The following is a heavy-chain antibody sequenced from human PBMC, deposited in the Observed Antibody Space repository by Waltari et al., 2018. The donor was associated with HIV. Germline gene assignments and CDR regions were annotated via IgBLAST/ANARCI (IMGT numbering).Heavy chain of an antibody. V-gene: IGHV4-4*02. Sequence: QVQLQESGPGVVKPSGTLSLTCPVSGGSISSTKWWTWVRQPPGKGLEWIGEIYHSGSTNYNPSLKSRVTISVDKSKNQFSLRLSSVTAADTAVYYCARGDYISGWYYNYGMDVWGQGTTVTVSS. J-gene: IGHJ6*02. D-gene: IGHD6-19*01. CDR1: GGSISSTKW. CDR3: ARGDYISGWYYNYGMDV. CDR2: IYHSGST.